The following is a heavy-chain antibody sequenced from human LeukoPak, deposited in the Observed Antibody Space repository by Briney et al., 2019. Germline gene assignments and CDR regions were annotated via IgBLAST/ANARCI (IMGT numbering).Heavy chain of an antibody. J-gene: IGHJ4*02. V-gene: IGHV4-59*01. CDR2: IYYSGST. CDR3: ARESWDTMVRGVIFDY. Sequence: SETLSLTCTVSGGSISSYYWSWIRQPPGKGLEWIGNIYYSGSTNYNPSLKSRVTISVDTSKNQFSLRLTSVTAADTAVYYCARESWDTMVRGVIFDYWGQGTLVTVSS. CDR1: GGSISSYY. D-gene: IGHD3-10*01.